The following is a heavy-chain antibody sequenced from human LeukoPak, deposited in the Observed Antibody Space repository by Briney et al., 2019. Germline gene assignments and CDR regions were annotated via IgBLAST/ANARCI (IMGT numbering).Heavy chain of an antibody. Sequence: GWSLRLSCAASGFTFSSYWMHWVRQAPGKGLVWVSRINGDGSSTAYADSVKGRFTISRDNAKNTLYLQMNSLRAEDTAVYYCARAGTTVVISWGQGTLVTVSS. V-gene: IGHV3-74*01. J-gene: IGHJ4*02. D-gene: IGHD4-23*01. CDR1: GFTFSSYW. CDR3: ARAGTTVVIS. CDR2: INGDGSST.